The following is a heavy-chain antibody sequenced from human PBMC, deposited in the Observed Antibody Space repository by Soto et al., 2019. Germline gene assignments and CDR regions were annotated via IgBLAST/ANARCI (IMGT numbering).Heavy chain of an antibody. CDR3: ARPATVAPPDAFQV. V-gene: IGHV4-39*01. Sequence: QVHLQESGPRLVEPSETLSLTCSVSGDSIRNSGHYWGWVRQPPGKRLEWIGCVYYSGTSYRKPSLKSRLTMSIDTSKNHFSLRLTSVTAADTAIYYCARPATVAPPDAFQVWSQGTLVTVSS. J-gene: IGHJ3*01. CDR2: VYYSGTS. D-gene: IGHD6-19*01. CDR1: GDSIRNSGHY.